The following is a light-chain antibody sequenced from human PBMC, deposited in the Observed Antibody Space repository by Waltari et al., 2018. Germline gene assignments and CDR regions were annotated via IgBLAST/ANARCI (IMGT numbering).Light chain of an antibody. J-gene: IGKJ1*01. CDR3: LQHNSYPWT. CDR1: QGIRND. CDR2: AAS. V-gene: IGKV1-17*01. Sequence: DIQMTQSPSSLSASVGDRVTITCRARQGIRNDVGWYQQKPGKDPKRMIYAASSLQSRVLSRFSGSGSGTEFTLTISSRQPEDFATYYCLQHNSYPWTFGQGTKVEIK.